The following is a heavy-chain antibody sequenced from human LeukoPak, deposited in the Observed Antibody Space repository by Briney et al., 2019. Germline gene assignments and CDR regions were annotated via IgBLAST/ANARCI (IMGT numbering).Heavy chain of an antibody. CDR1: GFTFSSYG. J-gene: IGHJ4*02. CDR2: IWYDGSNK. D-gene: IGHD1-26*01. Sequence: PGRSLRLSCAASGFTFSSYGMHWVRQAPGKGLEWVAVIWYDGSNKYNADSVKGRFTISRDNSKNTLYLQMNSLRAEDTAVYYCARDKVGLPGDYWGQGTLVTVSS. CDR3: ARDKVGLPGDY. V-gene: IGHV3-33*01.